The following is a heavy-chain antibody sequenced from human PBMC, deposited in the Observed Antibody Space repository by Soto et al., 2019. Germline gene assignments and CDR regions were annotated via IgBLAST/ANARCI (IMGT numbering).Heavy chain of an antibody. D-gene: IGHD6-13*01. Sequence: EVQLVESGGGLVQPGGSLRLSCVDSGFTFSSYWMSWVRQVRVKGLEWVGNIKQDGSEENYVDSVKGRFTISRDNAKNSMYLQMNSLRAEDTAVYYCARIAASGRGWDVWGQGTTVVVSS. CDR3: ARIAASGRGWDV. J-gene: IGHJ6*02. CDR1: GFTFSSYW. CDR2: IKQDGSEE. V-gene: IGHV3-7*01.